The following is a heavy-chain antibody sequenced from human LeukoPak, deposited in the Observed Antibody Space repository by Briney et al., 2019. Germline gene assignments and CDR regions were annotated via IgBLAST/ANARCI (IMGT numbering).Heavy chain of an antibody. D-gene: IGHD4-17*01. J-gene: IGHJ2*01. CDR2: INHSGST. V-gene: IGHV4-34*01. CDR3: ARHYIPRRHDYGDYGTSSYWYFDL. CDR1: GGSFSDYY. Sequence: SETLSLTCAVYGGSFSDYYWSWIRQPPGKGLEWIGEINHSGSTNYNPSLKSRVTISVDTSKNQFSLKLSSVTAADTAVYYCARHYIPRRHDYGDYGTSSYWYFDLWGRGTLVTVSS.